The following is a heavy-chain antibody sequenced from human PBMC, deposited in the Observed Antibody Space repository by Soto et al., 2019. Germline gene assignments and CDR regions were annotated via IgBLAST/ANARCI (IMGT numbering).Heavy chain of an antibody. J-gene: IGHJ4*02. CDR1: GFTFSSYW. CDR3: VRTSLVVAAATREDY. Sequence: EVQLVESGGGLVQPGGSLRLSCAASGFTFSSYWMHWLRQAPGKGLVWVSRINSDGSSTSYADSVKGRFTISRDNAKRAILLQLNSLRAEATAVYYCVRTSLVVAAATREDYWGQGSLVTVSP. D-gene: IGHD2-15*01. V-gene: IGHV3-74*01. CDR2: INSDGSST.